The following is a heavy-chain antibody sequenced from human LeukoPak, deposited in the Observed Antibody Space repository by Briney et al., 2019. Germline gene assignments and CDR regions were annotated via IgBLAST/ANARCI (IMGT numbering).Heavy chain of an antibody. V-gene: IGHV3-48*01. Sequence: GGSLRLSCAASGFTFRKYWMSWVRQAPGKGLEWVSYISSTSNTIYYADSVKGRFTISRDNAKNSLYLQMNSLRAEDTAVYYCATTIPFDYWGQGTLVTVSS. J-gene: IGHJ4*02. CDR1: GFTFRKYW. CDR3: ATTIPFDY. CDR2: ISSTSNTI. D-gene: IGHD5-12*01.